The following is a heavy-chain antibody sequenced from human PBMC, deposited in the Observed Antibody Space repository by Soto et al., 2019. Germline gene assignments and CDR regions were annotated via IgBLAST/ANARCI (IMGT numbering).Heavy chain of an antibody. CDR1: GFTFSSYS. CDR2: ISSSSSTI. CDR3: ARDWDLDYFDYVGFPDNTFDD. V-gene: IGHV3-48*01. Sequence: GGSLRLSCAASGFTFSSYSMNWVRQAPGKGLEWVSYISSSSSTIYYADSVKGRFTISRDNAKNSLYLQMNSLRAEDTAVYYCARDWDLDYFDYVGFPDNTFDDCGQALRVTVAS. J-gene: IGHJ4*02. D-gene: IGHD4-17*01.